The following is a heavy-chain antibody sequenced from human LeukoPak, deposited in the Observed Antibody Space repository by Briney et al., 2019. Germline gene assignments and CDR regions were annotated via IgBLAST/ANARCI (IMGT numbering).Heavy chain of an antibody. Sequence: GGSLRLSCATSGFTFSSYGMHWVRQAPGNGLEWVALISYDGSKKYYADSVKGRFTISGDNSKNTLYLQVNSLRPEDTAVYYCAKSSDILTGYYTYFEYWGQGTRVTVSS. CDR3: AKSSDILTGYYTYFEY. CDR1: GFTFSSYG. V-gene: IGHV3-30*18. J-gene: IGHJ4*02. D-gene: IGHD3-9*01. CDR2: ISYDGSKK.